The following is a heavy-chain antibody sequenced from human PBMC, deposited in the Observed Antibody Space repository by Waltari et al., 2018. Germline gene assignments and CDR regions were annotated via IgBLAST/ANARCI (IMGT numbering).Heavy chain of an antibody. CDR2: IYPGDSDT. Sequence: EVPLVPSGAEVKKPGESLRISCRDSGFDLFSYCIAWVRQRPGKGLEWMGYIYPGDSDTRYNPSFQGQVTISADKSVSTVHLQWSSLKTSDSGIYYCVRRIMTGEGTTLNWLDPWGQGTLVTVSS. CDR1: GFDLFSYC. D-gene: IGHD3-16*01. J-gene: IGHJ5*02. CDR3: VRRIMTGEGTTLNWLDP. V-gene: IGHV5-51*01.